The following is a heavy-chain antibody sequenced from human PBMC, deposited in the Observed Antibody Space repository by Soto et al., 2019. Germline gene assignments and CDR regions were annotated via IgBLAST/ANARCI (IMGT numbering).Heavy chain of an antibody. CDR3: ARAPSTLWIINYYYYGMDV. D-gene: IGHD3-10*01. J-gene: IGHJ6*02. CDR2: ISSSSSYI. Sequence: EVQLVESGGGLVKPGGSLRLSCAASGFTFSSYSMNWVRQAPGKGLEWVSSISSSSSYIYYADSVKGRFTISRDNAKNSLYRQMNSLRAEDTAVYYCARAPSTLWIINYYYYGMDVWGQGTTVTVSS. V-gene: IGHV3-21*01. CDR1: GFTFSSYS.